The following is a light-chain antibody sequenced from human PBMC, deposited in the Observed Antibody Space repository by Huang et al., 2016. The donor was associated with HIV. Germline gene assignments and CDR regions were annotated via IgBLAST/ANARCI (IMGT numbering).Light chain of an antibody. V-gene: IGKV1-39*01. Sequence: DIQMTQSPSSLSASVGDRVTITCRATQSISSYLNWYQQKPGKAPKLLIYAASTLQSGVPSNFSGSGSGTDFTLTISSLQPYDFATYYCQQSYSTPYTFGQGTKVEIK. J-gene: IGKJ2*01. CDR2: AAS. CDR1: QSISSY. CDR3: QQSYSTPYT.